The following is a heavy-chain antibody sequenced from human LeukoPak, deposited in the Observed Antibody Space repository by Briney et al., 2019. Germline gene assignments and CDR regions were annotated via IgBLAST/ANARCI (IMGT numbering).Heavy chain of an antibody. D-gene: IGHD5-18*01. CDR2: MRSNAYRGTT. CDR3: SRGPIQLWVHNGMDV. CDR1: GFTLGDHA. Sequence: PGGSLRLSCTTSGFTLGDHAMSWVRQAPGKELEWVGFMRSNAYRGTTEYAASVKGRFTISRDDSKSVVYLQMNGLKSEDTAVYYCSRGPIQLWVHNGMDVWGQGTTVTVAS. J-gene: IGHJ6*02. V-gene: IGHV3-49*04.